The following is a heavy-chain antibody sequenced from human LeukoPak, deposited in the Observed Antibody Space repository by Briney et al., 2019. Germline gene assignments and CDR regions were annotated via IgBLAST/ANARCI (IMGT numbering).Heavy chain of an antibody. CDR2: ISSSGSTI. Sequence: GGSLRLSCAASGFTFSSYAMSWVRQAPGKGLEWVSYISSSGSTIYYADSVKGRFTISRDNAKNSLYLQMNSLRAEDTAVYYCARGGQWLRPFDYWGQGTLVTVSS. J-gene: IGHJ4*02. V-gene: IGHV3-48*03. CDR3: ARGGQWLRPFDY. CDR1: GFTFSSYA. D-gene: IGHD5-12*01.